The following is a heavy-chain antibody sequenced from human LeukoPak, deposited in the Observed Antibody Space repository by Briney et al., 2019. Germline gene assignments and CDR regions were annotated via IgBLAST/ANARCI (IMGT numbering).Heavy chain of an antibody. D-gene: IGHD6-6*01. CDR1: GYTFTGYY. CDR2: INPNSGGT. J-gene: IGHJ6*04. Sequence: GASVKVSCKASGYTFTGYYMHWVRQAPGQGLEWMGRINPNSGGTNYAQKFQGWVTMTRDTSISTAYMELSRLRSDDTAAYYCAREVSHYGMDVWGKGTTVTVSS. V-gene: IGHV1-2*04. CDR3: AREVSHYGMDV.